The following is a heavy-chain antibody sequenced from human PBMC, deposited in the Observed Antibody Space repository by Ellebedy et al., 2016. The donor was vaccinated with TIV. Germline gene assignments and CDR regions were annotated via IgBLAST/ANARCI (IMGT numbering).Heavy chain of an antibody. V-gene: IGHV3-66*01. J-gene: IGHJ4*02. CDR3: ARGVYDSSDYYPFDY. CDR1: GFTVSSNY. CDR2: IYSGGGT. D-gene: IGHD3-22*01. Sequence: GESLKISCAASGFTVSSNYMNWVRQTPGKGLEWVSVIYSGGGTYYADSVKGRFTVSSDNSKNTLYLQMNSLRAEDTAVYYCARGVYDSSDYYPFDYWGQGTLVTVSS.